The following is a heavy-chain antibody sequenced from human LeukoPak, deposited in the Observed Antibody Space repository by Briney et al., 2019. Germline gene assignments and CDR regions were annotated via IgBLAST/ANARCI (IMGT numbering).Heavy chain of an antibody. Sequence: GGSLRLSCAASGFTVSSNYMSWVRQAPGKGLEWVSVIYSGGSTYYADSVKGRFTISRDNSKNTVYLQMNSLRAEDTAVYYCARAKGYVRGFDYWGQGTLVTVSS. CDR2: IYSGGST. CDR3: ARAKGYVRGFDY. D-gene: IGHD3-16*01. V-gene: IGHV3-53*01. CDR1: GFTVSSNY. J-gene: IGHJ4*02.